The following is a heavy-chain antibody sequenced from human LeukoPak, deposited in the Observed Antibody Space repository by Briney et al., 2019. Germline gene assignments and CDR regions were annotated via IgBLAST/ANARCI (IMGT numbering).Heavy chain of an antibody. CDR2: IIPIFGTA. J-gene: IGHJ4*02. CDR1: GGTFSSYA. D-gene: IGHD6-13*01. Sequence: ASVKVSCKASGGTFSSYAISWVRQAPGQGLEWMGGIIPIFGTANYAQKFQGRVTITAGKSTSTAYMELSSLRSEDTAVYYCARAVMYSSNFFDYWGQGTLVTVSS. CDR3: ARAVMYSSNFFDY. V-gene: IGHV1-69*06.